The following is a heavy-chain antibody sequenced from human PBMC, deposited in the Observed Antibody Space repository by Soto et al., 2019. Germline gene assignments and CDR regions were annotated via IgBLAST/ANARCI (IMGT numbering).Heavy chain of an antibody. CDR3: ASPPSSNRYYYGMDV. V-gene: IGHV1-69*12. CDR2: TIPIFGTA. J-gene: IGHJ6*02. CDR1: GGTFSSYA. D-gene: IGHD4-4*01. Sequence: QVQLVQSGAEVKKPGSSVKVSCKASGGTFSSYAISWVRQAPGQGLEWMGGTIPIFGTANYEQKFQDRVTITADEATSTAYRELSSLRSQDTPVYYCASPPSSNRYYYGMDVWGQGTTVTVSS.